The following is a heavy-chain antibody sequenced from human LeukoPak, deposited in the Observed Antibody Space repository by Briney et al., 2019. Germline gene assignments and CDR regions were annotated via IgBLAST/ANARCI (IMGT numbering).Heavy chain of an antibody. Sequence: SDTLSLTCTVSGGSISTYFWSWIRQPAGKGLEWIGRIYTSGTTNYNTTLKSRLTMSVDTSKNQFSLRLSSVTAADTAVYYCARLRMATIAFDYWGQGTLVTVSS. D-gene: IGHD5-24*01. V-gene: IGHV4-4*07. CDR1: GGSISTYF. CDR3: ARLRMATIAFDY. J-gene: IGHJ4*02. CDR2: IYTSGTT.